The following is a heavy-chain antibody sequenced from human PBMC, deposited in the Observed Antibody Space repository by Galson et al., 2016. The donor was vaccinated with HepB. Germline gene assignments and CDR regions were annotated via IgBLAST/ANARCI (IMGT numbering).Heavy chain of an antibody. Sequence: ETLSLTCAVYDATLSGYYWTWIRQPPGKGLEWIGEINHSGSTNYNPSLLSRVTTSVNTSKKQFSLRLTSVTAADTAMYYCARGNTPMGRGLSRFDSWGQGTLVTVSS. V-gene: IGHV4-34*01. CDR2: INHSGST. CDR3: ARGNTPMGRGLSRFDS. CDR1: DATLSGYY. D-gene: IGHD3-10*01. J-gene: IGHJ4*02.